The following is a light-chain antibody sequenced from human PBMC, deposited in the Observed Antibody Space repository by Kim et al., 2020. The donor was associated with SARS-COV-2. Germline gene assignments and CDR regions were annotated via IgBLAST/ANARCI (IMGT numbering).Light chain of an antibody. CDR3: NSYTSSSTRV. CDR2: DVS. J-gene: IGLJ1*01. V-gene: IGLV2-14*03. CDR1: SSDVGGYNY. Sequence: QSALTQPASVSGSPGQSITISCTGTSSDVGGYNYVSWYQQHPAKAPKLMIYDVSNRPSGVSNRFSGSKSGNTASLTISGLQAEDEADYYCNSYTSSSTRVFGSGTKVTVL.